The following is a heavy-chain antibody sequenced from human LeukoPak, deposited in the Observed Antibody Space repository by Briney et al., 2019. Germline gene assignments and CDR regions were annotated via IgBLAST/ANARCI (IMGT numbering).Heavy chain of an antibody. D-gene: IGHD3-22*01. J-gene: IGHJ4*02. V-gene: IGHV4-38-2*02. Sequence: PSETLSLTCTVSGYSISSGYYWGWIRQPPGKGLEWIGSIYHSGSTYYNPSLKSRVTISVDTSKNQFSLKLSSVTAADTAVYYCARITMIVVVTPWYYFDYWGQGTLVTVSS. CDR1: GYSISSGYY. CDR3: ARITMIVVVTPWYYFDY. CDR2: IYHSGST.